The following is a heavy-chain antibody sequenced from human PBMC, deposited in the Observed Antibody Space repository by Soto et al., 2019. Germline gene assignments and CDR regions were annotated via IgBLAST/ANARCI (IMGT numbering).Heavy chain of an antibody. V-gene: IGHV1-18*01. Sequence: AAVKVSCKASGYTFTSYGISWVRQAPGQGLEWMGWISAYNGNTNYAQKLQGRVTMTTDTSTSTAYMELRSLRSDDTAVYYCARGDFWSGYSPGGMDVWGQGTTVTVSS. CDR2: ISAYNGNT. D-gene: IGHD3-3*01. CDR3: ARGDFWSGYSPGGMDV. CDR1: GYTFTSYG. J-gene: IGHJ6*02.